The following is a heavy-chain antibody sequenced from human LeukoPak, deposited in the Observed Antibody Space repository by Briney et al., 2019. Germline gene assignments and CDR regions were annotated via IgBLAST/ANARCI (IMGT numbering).Heavy chain of an antibody. Sequence: GGSLRLSCAASGFTLSSYGMNWVRQAPGKGLEWVSGISGSGGSTYYADSVKGRFTISRDNSKNTLYLQMNSLRAEDTAVYYCARTLSVAGTGIFDYWGQGTLVTVSS. CDR1: GFTLSSYG. CDR3: ARTLSVAGTGIFDY. D-gene: IGHD6-19*01. CDR2: ISGSGGST. V-gene: IGHV3-23*01. J-gene: IGHJ4*02.